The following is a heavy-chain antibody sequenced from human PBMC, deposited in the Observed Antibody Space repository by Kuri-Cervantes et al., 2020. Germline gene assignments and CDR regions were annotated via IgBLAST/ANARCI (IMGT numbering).Heavy chain of an antibody. CDR2: IYTSGST. J-gene: IGHJ3*02. V-gene: IGHV4-59*10. CDR3: ARGRPPGAFDI. Sequence: ESLKISCAVYGGSLSGYYWSWIRQPAGKGLEWIGRIYTSGSTNYNPSLKSRVTISVDKSKNQFSLKLSSVTAADTAVYYCARGRPPGAFDIWGQGTMVTVSS. CDR1: GGSLSGYY.